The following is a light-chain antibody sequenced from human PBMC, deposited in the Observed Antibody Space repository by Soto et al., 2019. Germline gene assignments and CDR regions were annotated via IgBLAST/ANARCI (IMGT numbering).Light chain of an antibody. CDR2: LAS. J-gene: IGKJ2*01. Sequence: DIVMTQSPEYLAVSLGERATINCRSSQSILYSSNNKNLIAWYQQKPGQPPKLLIYLASTRQSGVPDRFSGSGSGRDFTLTISSLQAEDVAVYYCQQYYRPPRYTFGQGTRLGIK. V-gene: IGKV4-1*01. CDR3: QQYYRPPRYT. CDR1: QSILYSSNNKNL.